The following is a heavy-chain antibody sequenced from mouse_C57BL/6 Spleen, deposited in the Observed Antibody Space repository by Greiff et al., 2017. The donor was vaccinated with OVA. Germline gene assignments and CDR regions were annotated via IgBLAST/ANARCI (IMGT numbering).Heavy chain of an antibody. J-gene: IGHJ1*03. CDR2: IYPRDGST. CDR1: GYTFTSYD. V-gene: IGHV1-85*01. D-gene: IGHD2-4*01. CDR3: ARKKGVYYDYDVSWYFDV. Sequence: VQLQESGPELVKPGASVKLSCKASGYTFTSYDINWVKQRPGQGLEWIGWIYPRDGSTKYNEKFKGKATLTVDTSSSTAYMELHSLTSEDSAVYFCARKKGVYYDYDVSWYFDVWGTGTTVTVSS.